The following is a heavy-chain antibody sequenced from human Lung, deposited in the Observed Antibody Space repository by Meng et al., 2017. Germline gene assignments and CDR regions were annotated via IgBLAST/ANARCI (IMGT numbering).Heavy chain of an antibody. CDR1: GASISAAY. CDR2: IYDRGNT. Sequence: SETLSLTCSVSGASISAAYWSWIRQSPGKRLEWIGFIYDRGNTNTNPALKSRVTISLDRSKNQVYLNLTSVTAADTAVYYCASLPTTYYDSVDYSWGQGTLVTVSS. D-gene: IGHD3-22*01. V-gene: IGHV4-59*01. J-gene: IGHJ4*02. CDR3: ASLPTTYYDSVDYS.